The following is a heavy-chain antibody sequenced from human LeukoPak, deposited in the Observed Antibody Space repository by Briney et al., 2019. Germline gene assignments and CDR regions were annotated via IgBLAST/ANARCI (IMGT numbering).Heavy chain of an antibody. D-gene: IGHD3-16*01. J-gene: IGHJ3*02. Sequence: SETLSLTCTVSGGSISSYYWSWIRQPPGKGLEWIGYIYYSGSTNYNPSLKSRVTISVDTSKNQFSLKLSSVTAADTAVYYCASTIGRIEGAFDIWGQGTMVTVS. V-gene: IGHV4-59*01. CDR3: ASTIGRIEGAFDI. CDR2: IYYSGST. CDR1: GGSISSYY.